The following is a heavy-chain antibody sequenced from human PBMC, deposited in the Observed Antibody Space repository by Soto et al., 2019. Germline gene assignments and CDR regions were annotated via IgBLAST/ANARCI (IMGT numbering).Heavy chain of an antibody. V-gene: IGHV4-59*01. CDR3: ARAQVLWGSRYMDV. CDR2: IYYSGST. D-gene: IGHD7-27*01. Sequence: PSETLSLTCTVSGGSISSYYWSWIRQPPGKGLEWIGYIYYSGSTNYNPSLKSRVTISVDTSKNQFSLKLSSVTAADTAVYYCARAQVLWGSRYMDVWGKGTTVTVSS. CDR1: GGSISSYY. J-gene: IGHJ6*03.